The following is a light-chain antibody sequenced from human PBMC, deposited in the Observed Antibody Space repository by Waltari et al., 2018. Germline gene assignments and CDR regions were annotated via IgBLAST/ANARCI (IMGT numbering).Light chain of an antibody. CDR2: GAS. CDR3: LQRSNWPLT. J-gene: IGKJ4*01. V-gene: IGKV3-11*01. CDR1: QSVCSS. Sequence: DIVMTQSPATLSLSPGERATLSCRPSQSVCSSLAWYQQKPGQAPRLLIYGASNRATGIPDRFSGSGSGTDFTLNISSLEPEDVAVYYCLQRSNWPLTFGGGTKVEIK.